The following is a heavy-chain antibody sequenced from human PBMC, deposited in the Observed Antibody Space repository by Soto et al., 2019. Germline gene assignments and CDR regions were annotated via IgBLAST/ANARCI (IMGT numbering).Heavy chain of an antibody. V-gene: IGHV3-73*01. CDR2: IRGKPNTYAT. CDR3: TSNEGIDTFDP. J-gene: IGHJ5*02. D-gene: IGHD6-13*01. CDR1: GFTFSGST. Sequence: GGSLRLSCAASGFTFSGSTMLWVRQASGKGLEWVGRIRGKPNTYATAYAASVKGRFTISRDDSKSTAYLQMNSLKTEDTAVYYCTSNEGIDTFDPWGQGTLVTVSS.